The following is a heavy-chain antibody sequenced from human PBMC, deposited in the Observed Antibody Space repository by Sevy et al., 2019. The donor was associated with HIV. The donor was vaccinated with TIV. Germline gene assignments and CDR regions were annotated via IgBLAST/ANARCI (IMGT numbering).Heavy chain of an antibody. CDR2: TPYDGSHK. J-gene: IGHJ1*01. CDR3: ARGENNDEFFQY. CDR1: GFIFSNFA. V-gene: IGHV3-30*04. D-gene: IGHD1-26*01. Sequence: GGPLRLSCAASGFIFSNFAMHWVRQAPGKGLEWVAVTPYDGSHKYYADSVKGRFTVSRDNSRNILSLEMNSLRRDDTAVYYCARGENNDEFFQYWGQGTLVTVSS.